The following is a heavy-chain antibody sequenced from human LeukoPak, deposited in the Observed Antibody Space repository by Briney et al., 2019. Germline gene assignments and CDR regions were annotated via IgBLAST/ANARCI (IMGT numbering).Heavy chain of an antibody. J-gene: IGHJ6*02. CDR2: ISAYNGNT. V-gene: IGHV1-18*01. D-gene: IGHD6-6*01. CDR3: ARDSSSSHQYYYYYYGMDV. CDR1: GYTFTSYG. Sequence: ASVKVSCKASGYTFTSYGISWVRQAPGQGLEWMGWISAYNGNTNYAQKLQGRVTMTTDTSTSTAYMELRSLRSDDTAVYYCARDSSSSHQYYYYYYGMDVWGQGTTVTVSS.